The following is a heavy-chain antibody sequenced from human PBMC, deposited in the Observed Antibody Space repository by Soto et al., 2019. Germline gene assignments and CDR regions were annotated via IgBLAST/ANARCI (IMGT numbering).Heavy chain of an antibody. V-gene: IGHV3-33*01. CDR3: ARDGEGDYGDYGAAFDI. CDR1: GFTFSSYG. J-gene: IGHJ3*02. D-gene: IGHD4-17*01. Sequence: PGGSLRLSCAASGFTFSSYGMHWVRQAPGKGLEWVAVIWYDGSNKYYADSVKGRFTISRDNSKNTLYLQMNSLRAEDTAVYYCARDGEGDYGDYGAAFDIWGQGTMVTVSS. CDR2: IWYDGSNK.